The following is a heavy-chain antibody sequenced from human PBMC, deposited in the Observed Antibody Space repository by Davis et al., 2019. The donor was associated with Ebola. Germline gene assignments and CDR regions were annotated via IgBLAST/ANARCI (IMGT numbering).Heavy chain of an antibody. D-gene: IGHD3-10*01. CDR2: INPSAGYT. CDR1: GYTFTSYG. Sequence: ASVKVSCKASGYTFTSYGISWVRQAPGQRLEWMGVINPSAGYTNYAQRFQGRVTITRDTSTSTVYLEVRRLKSDDTAVYYCARDLSYSYYYHYYGMDVWGQGTTVTVSS. CDR3: ARDLSYSYYYHYYGMDV. V-gene: IGHV1-46*01. J-gene: IGHJ6*02.